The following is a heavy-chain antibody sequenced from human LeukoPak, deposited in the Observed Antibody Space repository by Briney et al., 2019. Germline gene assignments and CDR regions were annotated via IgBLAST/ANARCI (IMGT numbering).Heavy chain of an antibody. D-gene: IGHD4/OR15-4a*01. CDR1: GGSISSYY. V-gene: IGHV4-59*01. CDR3: ARGTSLTTFLFDF. CDR2: IYNSVRT. Sequence: SETLSLTCTVSGGSISSYYWSWIRQSPGKGLEWIGYIYNSVRTNYNPSLKSRVTISVDTSKNQFSLKLSSVTAADTAAYYCARGTSLTTFLFDFWGQGTLVTVSS. J-gene: IGHJ4*02.